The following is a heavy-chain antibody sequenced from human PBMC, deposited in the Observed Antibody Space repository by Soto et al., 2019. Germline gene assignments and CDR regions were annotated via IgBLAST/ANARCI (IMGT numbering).Heavy chain of an antibody. CDR1: GFTFSSYA. D-gene: IGHD2-15*01. Sequence: GGSLRLSCAASGFTFSSYAMHWVRQAPGKGLEWVAVISYDGSNKYYADSVKGRFTISSDNSKNTLYLQMNSLRAEDTAVYYCARNHFIVVVVAALIDYWGQGTLVTVSS. V-gene: IGHV3-30-3*01. CDR2: ISYDGSNK. CDR3: ARNHFIVVVVAALIDY. J-gene: IGHJ4*02.